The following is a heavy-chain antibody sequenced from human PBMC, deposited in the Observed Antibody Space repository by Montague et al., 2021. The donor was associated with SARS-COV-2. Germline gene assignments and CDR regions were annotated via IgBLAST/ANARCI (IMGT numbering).Heavy chain of an antibody. CDR1: GFNFPRYC. J-gene: IGHJ2*01. CDR3: VRDGGDDKHDWWFDL. Sequence: SLRLSCAASGFNFPRYCMHWVRQNPGQGLEWVARICDGVRRISYADSVRDRFTVSRDNAKNTLFLLMNNLSGEDTAVYYCVRDGGDDKHDWWFDLWGRGTHVSVSS. V-gene: IGHV3-74*01. D-gene: IGHD2-21*02. CDR2: ICDGVRRI.